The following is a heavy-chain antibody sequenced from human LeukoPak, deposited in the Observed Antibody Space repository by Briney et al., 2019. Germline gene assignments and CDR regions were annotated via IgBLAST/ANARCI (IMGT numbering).Heavy chain of an antibody. CDR2: IRSKTYGGTA. D-gene: IGHD1-26*01. CDR3: TSPEGGTYYFDY. Sequence: GRSLRLSCADSGFTFGEYSISWVRQAPGKGLEWVGFIRSKTYGGTAQYAASVKGRFTISRDDSRSSAYLQMNNLKTEDTAVYFCTSPEGGTYYFDYWGQGTLVTVSS. CDR1: GFTFGEYS. J-gene: IGHJ4*02. V-gene: IGHV3-49*04.